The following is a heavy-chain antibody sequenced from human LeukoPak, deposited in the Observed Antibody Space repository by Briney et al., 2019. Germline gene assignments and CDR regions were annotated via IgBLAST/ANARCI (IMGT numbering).Heavy chain of an antibody. D-gene: IGHD1-1*01. CDR1: GYTFTSYD. CDR2: MNPNSGNT. V-gene: IGHV1-8*01. CDR3: ARGEPYNWNDFDY. J-gene: IGHJ4*02. Sequence: ASVKVSCKASGYTFTSYDINWVRQATGQGLEWMGWMNPNSGNTGYAQKFQGRVTMTRNTSISTAYMELSSLRSEDTAVCYCARGEPYNWNDFDYWGQGTLVTVSS.